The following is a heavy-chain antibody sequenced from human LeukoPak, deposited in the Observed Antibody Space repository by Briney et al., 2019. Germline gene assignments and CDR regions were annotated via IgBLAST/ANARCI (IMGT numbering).Heavy chain of an antibody. V-gene: IGHV1-18*04. CDR2: ISAYNGNT. CDR1: GYTFTYRY. J-gene: IGHJ4*02. D-gene: IGHD6-19*01. Sequence: GASVKVSCKASGYTFTYRYLHWVRQAPGQGLEWMGWISAYNGNTNYAQKLQGRVTMTTDTSTSTAYMELRSLRSDDTAVYYCARDRISGYSSGWYARALDYWGQGTLVTVSS. CDR3: ARDRISGYSSGWYARALDY.